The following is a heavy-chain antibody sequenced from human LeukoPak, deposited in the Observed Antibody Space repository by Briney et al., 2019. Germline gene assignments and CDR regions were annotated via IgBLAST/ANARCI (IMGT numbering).Heavy chain of an antibody. CDR1: GYTFTSYG. Sequence: GASVKVSCKASGYTFTSYGISWVRQAPGPGLEWMGWISAYNGNTNYAQKLQGRVTMTTDTSTSTAYMELRSLRSDDTAVYYCARGGSPFTMVRGVITPHFDYWGQGTLVTVSS. D-gene: IGHD3-10*01. CDR3: ARGGSPFTMVRGVITPHFDY. V-gene: IGHV1-18*01. CDR2: ISAYNGNT. J-gene: IGHJ4*02.